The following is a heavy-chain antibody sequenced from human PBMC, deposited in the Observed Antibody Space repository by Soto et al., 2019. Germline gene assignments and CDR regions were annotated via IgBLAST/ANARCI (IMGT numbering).Heavy chain of an antibody. J-gene: IGHJ6*02. V-gene: IGHV4-30-2*01. D-gene: IGHD3-10*01. CDR3: ARGDYGSRSYSERLMDV. CDR1: GGSINSGGYS. CDR2: LYHGGNT. Sequence: PSETLSLTCAVSGGSINSGGYSWSWIRQPPGKGLEWIGYLYHGGNTYYNTSLKSRVSISADRSKNQFSLRLSSVTAADTAVDYWARGDYGSRSYSERLMDVWGQGTTVTVSS.